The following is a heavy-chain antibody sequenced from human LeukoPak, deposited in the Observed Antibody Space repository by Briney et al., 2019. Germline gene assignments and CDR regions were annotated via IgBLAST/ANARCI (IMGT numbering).Heavy chain of an antibody. CDR3: AGGKVRGVNYYFDY. Sequence: GASVKVSCKASGHTFTSYYMHWVRQAPGQGLEWMGIINPSGGSTGYAQKFQGRVTMTRDTSMSTVYMELSSLRSEDTAVYYCAGGKVRGVNYYFDYWGQGTLVTVSS. D-gene: IGHD3-10*01. CDR1: GHTFTSYY. CDR2: INPSGGST. V-gene: IGHV1-46*01. J-gene: IGHJ4*02.